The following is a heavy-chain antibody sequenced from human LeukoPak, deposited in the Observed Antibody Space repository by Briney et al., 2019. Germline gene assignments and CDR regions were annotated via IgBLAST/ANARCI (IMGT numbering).Heavy chain of an antibody. CDR2: ITWGRDNL. CDR3: ARDDEAAGDY. V-gene: IGHV3-74*01. D-gene: IGHD6-13*01. Sequence: GGSLRLSCAASGFTFSSYWMHWARQAPGKGLEWVSGITWGRDNLAYAASVKGRFTISRDNAKNSLYLQMNSLRAEDTAVYYCARDDEAAGDYWGQGTLVTVSS. CDR1: GFTFSSYW. J-gene: IGHJ4*02.